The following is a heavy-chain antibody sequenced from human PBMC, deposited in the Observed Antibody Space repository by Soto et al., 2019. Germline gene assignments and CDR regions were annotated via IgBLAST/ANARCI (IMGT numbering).Heavy chain of an antibody. V-gene: IGHV3-30*18. CDR2: ISYDGSNK. J-gene: IGHJ4*02. CDR3: AKTVDYDFGSVADY. D-gene: IGHD3-3*01. CDR1: GFTFSSYG. Sequence: QVQLVESGGGVVQPGRSLRLSCAASGFTFSSYGMHWVRQAPGKGLEWVAVISYDGSNKYYADSVKGRFTISRDNSKNTLYLQMNSLRAEDTAVYYCAKTVDYDFGSVADYWGQGTLVTVSS.